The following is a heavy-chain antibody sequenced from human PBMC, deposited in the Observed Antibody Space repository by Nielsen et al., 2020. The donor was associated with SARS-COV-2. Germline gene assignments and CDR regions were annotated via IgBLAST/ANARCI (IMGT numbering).Heavy chain of an antibody. Sequence: ASVKVSCKASGYTFTSYAMHWVRQAHGQRLEWMGWINAGNGNTKYSQKFQGRVTITRDTSASTAYMELSSLRSEDTAVYYCAGDSSGYYWDYNWFDPWGQGTLVTVSS. CDR3: AGDSSGYYWDYNWFDP. V-gene: IGHV1-3*01. D-gene: IGHD3-22*01. CDR2: INAGNGNT. CDR1: GYTFTSYA. J-gene: IGHJ5*02.